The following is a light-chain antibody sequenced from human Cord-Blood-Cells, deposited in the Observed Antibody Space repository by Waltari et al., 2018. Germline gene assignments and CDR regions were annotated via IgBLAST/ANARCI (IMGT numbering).Light chain of an antibody. V-gene: IGLV2-14*01. CDR3: SSYTSSSTLV. CDR2: DVS. CDR1: SSDVGGYNY. Sequence: QSALTQPASVSGSPGQSITISCTGTSSDVGGYNYVSWYQPHPGKAPKLMVYDVSNRPSGVSNRSSGSKSGNTAFLTISGLQAEDEADYYGSSYTSSSTLVFGVVTKLTVL. J-gene: IGLJ3*02.